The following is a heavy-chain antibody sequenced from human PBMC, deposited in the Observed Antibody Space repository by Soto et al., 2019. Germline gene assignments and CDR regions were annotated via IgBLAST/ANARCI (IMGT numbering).Heavy chain of an antibody. J-gene: IGHJ4*02. D-gene: IGHD6-19*01. V-gene: IGHV3-21*01. CDR3: ARVEGHKEWLPSYYFDY. CDR2: ISSSSSYI. Sequence: PGGSLRLSCAASGFTFSSYSMNWVRQAPGKGLEWVSSISSSSSYIYYADSVKGRFTISRDNAKNSLYLQMNSLRAEDTAVYYCARVEGHKEWLPSYYFDYWGQGTLVTVSS. CDR1: GFTFSSYS.